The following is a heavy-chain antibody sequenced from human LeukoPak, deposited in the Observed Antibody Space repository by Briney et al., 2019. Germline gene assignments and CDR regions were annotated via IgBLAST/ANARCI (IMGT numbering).Heavy chain of an antibody. CDR3: ARSYDFWSGYSQSFDY. D-gene: IGHD3-3*01. CDR1: GGTFSSYA. CDR2: IIPILGIA. J-gene: IGHJ4*02. Sequence: SVKVSCKASGGTFSSYAISWVRQAPGQGLEWMGRIIPILGIANYAQKFQGRVTITADKSTSTAYMELSSLRSEDTAVCYCARSYDFWSGYSQSFDYWGQGTLVTVSS. V-gene: IGHV1-69*04.